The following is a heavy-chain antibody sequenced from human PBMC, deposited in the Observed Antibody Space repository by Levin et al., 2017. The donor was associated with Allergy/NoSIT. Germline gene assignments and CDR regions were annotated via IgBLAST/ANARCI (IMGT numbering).Heavy chain of an antibody. V-gene: IGHV3-23*01. CDR2: LGGSGDTT. Sequence: GESLKISCAASGFTFSSYAMSWVRQAPGKGLEWVSGLGGSGDTTYHADSVKGRFTISRDNSKNTLYLQMNSLRAEDTARYFCAKDRVGGRPNHLDVWGKGTTVTVSS. CDR1: GFTFSSYA. D-gene: IGHD2-15*01. CDR3: AKDRVGGRPNHLDV. J-gene: IGHJ6*04.